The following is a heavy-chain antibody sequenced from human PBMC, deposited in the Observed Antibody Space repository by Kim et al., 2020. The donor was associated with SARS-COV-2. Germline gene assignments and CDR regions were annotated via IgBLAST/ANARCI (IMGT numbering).Heavy chain of an antibody. CDR3: AKEDYGDNYYYDGMDV. V-gene: IGHV3-30*04. D-gene: IGHD4-17*01. CDR1: GFTFSSYA. J-gene: IGHJ6*02. CDR2: IGDDGSNK. Sequence: GGSLRLSCAASGFTFSSYAMHWVRQAPGKGLEWVSVIGDDGSNKYYADSVKDRFTISRDNSKNTLYLQMNSLRAEDTAVYYCAKEDYGDNYYYDGMDVWGQGTTVTVSS.